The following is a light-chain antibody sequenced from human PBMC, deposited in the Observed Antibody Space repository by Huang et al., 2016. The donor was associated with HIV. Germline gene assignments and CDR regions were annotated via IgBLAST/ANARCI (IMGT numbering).Light chain of an antibody. V-gene: IGKV2-30*02. CDR3: MQGTHWPRT. CDR1: QSLVHSDGNTY. Sequence: DVVMNQSPLSLPVTLGQPASISCRSSQSLVHSDGNTYLNWFQQRPGQSPRRLIYKVSNRDSGVPDRFSGSGSGTDFTLKISRVEAEDVGVYYCMQGTHWPRTFGQGTKVEIK. CDR2: KVS. J-gene: IGKJ1*01.